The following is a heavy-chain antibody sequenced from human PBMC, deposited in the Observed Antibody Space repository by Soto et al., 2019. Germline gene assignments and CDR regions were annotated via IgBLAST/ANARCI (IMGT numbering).Heavy chain of an antibody. CDR3: ARAYCRSTSCHMAV. V-gene: IGHV1-3*01. Sequence: ASVKVSCKASGYTFTSYAMHLVRQAPGQRLEWMGWINAGNDNTKFSQRFQGRVTITRDTSASTAYMELSSLRSEDTAVYYCARAYCRSTSCHMAVWGQGTTVTVSS. D-gene: IGHD2-2*01. CDR2: INAGNDNT. J-gene: IGHJ6*02. CDR1: GYTFTSYA.